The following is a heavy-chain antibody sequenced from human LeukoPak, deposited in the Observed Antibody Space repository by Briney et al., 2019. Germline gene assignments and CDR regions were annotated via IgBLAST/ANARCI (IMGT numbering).Heavy chain of an antibody. CDR3: ARAPKRVGQFDY. CDR2: IYHSGST. V-gene: IGHV4-4*02. Sequence: PSETLSLTCAVSGGSISSSNWWSWVHQPPGKGLEWIGEIYHSGSTNYNPSLKSRVTISVDKSKNQFSLKLSSVTAADTAVYYCARAPKRVGQFDYWGQGTLVTVSS. CDR1: GGSISSSNW. J-gene: IGHJ4*02.